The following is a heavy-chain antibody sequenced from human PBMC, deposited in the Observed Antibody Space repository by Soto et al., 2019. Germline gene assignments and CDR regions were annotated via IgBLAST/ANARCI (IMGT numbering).Heavy chain of an antibody. CDR2: ISSSGSYR. CDR1: GVTRSDYY. J-gene: IGHJ6*02. D-gene: IGHD3-10*01. CDR3: AREKPPYFAGSGGNYYYGMAV. V-gene: IGHV3-11*05. Sequence: GGSLRLSCEPSGVTRSDYYMNWIRQAQGKGLEWVSFISSSGSYRKYADSVQGRFTISRYNAKDSLYLQMHSLTAEDTAVYYCAREKPPYFAGSGGNYYYGMAVWGQGT.